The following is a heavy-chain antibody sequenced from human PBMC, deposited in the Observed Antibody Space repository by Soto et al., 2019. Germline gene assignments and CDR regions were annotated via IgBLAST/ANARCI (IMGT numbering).Heavy chain of an antibody. J-gene: IGHJ6*02. D-gene: IGHD1-26*01. CDR1: GGSVSSGSYY. CDR3: ARVSGSYYYGMDV. V-gene: IGHV4-61*01. CDR2: IYYSGST. Sequence: SETLSLTCTVSGGSVSSGSYYWSWIRQPAGKGLEWIGEIYYSGSTNYNPSLKSRVTISVDTSKNPFSLNLSSVTAADTAVYYCARVSGSYYYGMDVWGQGTTVTVS.